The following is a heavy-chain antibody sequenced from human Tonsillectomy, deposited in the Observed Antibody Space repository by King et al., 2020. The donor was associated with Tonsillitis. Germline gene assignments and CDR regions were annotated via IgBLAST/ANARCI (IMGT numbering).Heavy chain of an antibody. CDR1: GFTFTTYA. CDR3: ARAGFCDSTSCYRYYYYMDV. J-gene: IGHJ6*03. Sequence: VQLVESGGGVVQPGRSLRLSCAASGFTFTTYAMHWVRQAPGKGLEWVAFISYDGSNNSYTDSVKGRYTISRANSKNTLYPQMNSLSAEDTAVYYCARAGFCDSTSCYRYYYYMDVWGKGTTVTVSS. D-gene: IGHD2-2*01. V-gene: IGHV3-30-3*01. CDR2: ISYDGSNN.